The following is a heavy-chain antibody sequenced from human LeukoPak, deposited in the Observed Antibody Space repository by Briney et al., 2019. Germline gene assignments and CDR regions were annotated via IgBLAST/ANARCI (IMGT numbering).Heavy chain of an antibody. V-gene: IGHV3-48*03. D-gene: IGHD2-2*01. CDR2: ISSRGSTI. Sequence: TGGSLRLSCAASGFTFSSYEMNWVRQAPGKGLEWVSHISSRGSTIYYADSVKGRFTISRDNAKNSLYLQMNSLRAEDTAVYYCARSWCTSCPVSYWGQGTLVTVSS. CDR3: ARSWCTSCPVSY. J-gene: IGHJ4*02. CDR1: GFTFSSYE.